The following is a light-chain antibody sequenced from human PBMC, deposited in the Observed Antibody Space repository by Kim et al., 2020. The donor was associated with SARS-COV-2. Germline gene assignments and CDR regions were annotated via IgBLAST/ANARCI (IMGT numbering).Light chain of an antibody. J-gene: IGKJ4*01. Sequence: EIVLTQSPGTLSVSPGERATLSCRASQSINSRFLAWYQQRPGQAPRLLIYGASSRATGIPDRFSGIGSGTDFTLTITRLEPEDVAVYFCQNYDNSPRTFGGGTTVCIK. CDR2: GAS. V-gene: IGKV3-20*01. CDR1: QSINSRF. CDR3: QNYDNSPRT.